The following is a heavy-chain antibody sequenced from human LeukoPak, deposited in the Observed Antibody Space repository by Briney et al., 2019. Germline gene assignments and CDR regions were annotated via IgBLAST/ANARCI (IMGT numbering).Heavy chain of an antibody. CDR3: AKDRLACSSTSCYTYWFDP. D-gene: IGHD2-2*02. CDR1: GFTFSSYG. Sequence: PGGSLRLSCAASGFTFSSYGMHWVRQAPGKGLEWVAVISYDGSNKYYADSVKGRFTISRDNSKNTLYLQMSSLRAEDTAVYYCAKDRLACSSTSCYTYWFDPWGQGTLVTVSS. J-gene: IGHJ5*02. CDR2: ISYDGSNK. V-gene: IGHV3-30*18.